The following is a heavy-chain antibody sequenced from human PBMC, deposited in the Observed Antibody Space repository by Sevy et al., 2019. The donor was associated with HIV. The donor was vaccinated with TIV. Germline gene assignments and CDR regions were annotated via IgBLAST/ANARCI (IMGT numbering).Heavy chain of an antibody. D-gene: IGHD2-15*01. CDR3: ARDRGYCSGGSCYTPPNWFDP. Sequence: GGSLRLSCAASGFTFSDYYMSWIRQAPGKGLEWVSYISSSSSYTNYADSVKGRFTISRDNAKNSLYLQMNSLRAEDTAVYYCARDRGYCSGGSCYTPPNWFDPWGQGTLVTVSS. CDR2: ISSSSSYT. J-gene: IGHJ5*02. V-gene: IGHV3-11*06. CDR1: GFTFSDYY.